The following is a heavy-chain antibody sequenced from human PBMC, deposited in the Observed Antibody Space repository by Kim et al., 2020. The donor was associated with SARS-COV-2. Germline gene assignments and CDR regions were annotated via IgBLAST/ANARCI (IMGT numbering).Heavy chain of an antibody. D-gene: IGHD4-17*01. CDR1: GFTFSSYA. J-gene: IGHJ4*02. CDR2: ISGSGGST. Sequence: GGSLRLSCAASGFTFSSYAMSWVRQAPGKGLEWVSAISGSGGSTYYADSVKGRFTISRDNSKNTLYLQMNSLRAEDTAVYYCAKDRGVTTVTTYFDYWGQGTMVALSS. V-gene: IGHV3-23*01. CDR3: AKDRGVTTVTTYFDY.